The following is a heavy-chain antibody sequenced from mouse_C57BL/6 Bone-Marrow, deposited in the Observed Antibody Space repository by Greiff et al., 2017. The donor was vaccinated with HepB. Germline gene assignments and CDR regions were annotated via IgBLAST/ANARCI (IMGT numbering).Heavy chain of an antibody. V-gene: IGHV1-64*01. Sequence: QVQLQQPGAELVKPGASVKLSCKASGYTFTSYLMHWVKQRPGQGLEWIGMIHPNSGSTNYNEKFKSRATLTVDKSSSTAYMQLSSLTSEDSAVYYCARGDYDSLYFDYWGQGTTLTVSS. J-gene: IGHJ2*01. CDR2: IHPNSGST. CDR3: ARGDYDSLYFDY. CDR1: GYTFTSYL. D-gene: IGHD2-4*01.